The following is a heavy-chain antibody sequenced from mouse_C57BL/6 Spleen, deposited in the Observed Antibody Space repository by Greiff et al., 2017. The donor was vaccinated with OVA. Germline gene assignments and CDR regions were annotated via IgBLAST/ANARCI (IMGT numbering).Heavy chain of an antibody. Sequence: ESGPGLVKPSQSLSLTCSVTGYSITSGYYWNWIRQFPGNKLEWMGYISYDGSNNYNQSLKNRISITRDTSKNKFFLKLNSVTTEDTATYYGARDRSYAMDYWGQGTSVTVSS. J-gene: IGHJ4*01. CDR3: ARDRSYAMDY. CDR1: GYSITSGYY. V-gene: IGHV3-6*01. CDR2: ISYDGSN. D-gene: IGHD3-1*01.